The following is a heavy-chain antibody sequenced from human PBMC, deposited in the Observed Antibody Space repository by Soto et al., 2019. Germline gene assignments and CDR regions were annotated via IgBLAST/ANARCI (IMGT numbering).Heavy chain of an antibody. CDR2: MNPNSGNT. J-gene: IGHJ6*02. V-gene: IGHV1-8*01. CDR1: GYTFTSYD. Sequence: ASVKVSCKASGYTFTSYDINWARQATGQGLEWMGWMNPNSGNTGYAQKFQGRVTMTRNTSISTAYMELSSLRSEDTAVYYCARAGTYYDFWSGGDYYYYYGMDVWGQGTTVTVSS. CDR3: ARAGTYYDFWSGGDYYYYYGMDV. D-gene: IGHD3-3*01.